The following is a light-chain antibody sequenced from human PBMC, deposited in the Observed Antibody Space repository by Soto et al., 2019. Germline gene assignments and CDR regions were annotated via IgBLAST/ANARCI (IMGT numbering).Light chain of an antibody. J-gene: IGLJ2*01. V-gene: IGLV1-47*01. Sequence: QSVLTQPPSASGTPGQRVTISCSGSSSNIGSNYVYWYQQLPGTAPKLLIYRNSQRPSGVPDRFSGSKSGTSASLAISGLRSEYEADYYCAAWDDSLSALFGGGTKLTVL. CDR3: AAWDDSLSAL. CDR2: RNS. CDR1: SSNIGSNY.